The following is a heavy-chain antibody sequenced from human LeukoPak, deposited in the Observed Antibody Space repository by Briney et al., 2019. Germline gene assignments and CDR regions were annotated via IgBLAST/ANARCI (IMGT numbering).Heavy chain of an antibody. D-gene: IGHD3-22*01. J-gene: IGHJ3*02. V-gene: IGHV4-59*08. Sequence: SETLSLTCTVSGVSISGHYWSWIRQPQRKRLEWIGFIYYTGRTRYNPSLRSRVTISADTSKNHLTLRLTSVTSTDTALYYCARLLDNDSSGDPDTFDMWGQGIKVTVSS. CDR1: GVSISGHY. CDR2: IYYTGRT. CDR3: ARLLDNDSSGDPDTFDM.